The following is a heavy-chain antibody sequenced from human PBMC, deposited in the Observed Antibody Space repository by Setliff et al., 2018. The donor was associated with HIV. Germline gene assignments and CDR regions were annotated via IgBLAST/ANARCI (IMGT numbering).Heavy chain of an antibody. V-gene: IGHV1-18*01. CDR1: GYIFISYG. J-gene: IGHJ3*02. Sequence: GASVKVSCKASGYIFISYGISWVRQAPGQGLEWMGWISAYNGNTKYAPKLQGRVTMTTDTSTSTAYMELRSLRSDDTAMYYCATQRDIVMVPGQGGFDIWAQGTVVTVSS. D-gene: IGHD2-2*01. CDR2: ISAYNGNT. CDR3: ATQRDIVMVPGQGGFDI.